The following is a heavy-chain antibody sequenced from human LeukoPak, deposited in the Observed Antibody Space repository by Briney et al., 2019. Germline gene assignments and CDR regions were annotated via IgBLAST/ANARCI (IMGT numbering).Heavy chain of an antibody. V-gene: IGHV3-30-3*01. D-gene: IGHD6-13*01. CDR2: ISYDGSNK. Sequence: GGSLRLSCAASGFTFSSYAMHWVRQAPGKGLEWVAVISYDGSNKYYADSVKGRFTISRDNSKNTLYLQMNSLRAEDTAVYYCARERDSSSWYAFDIWGQGTMVMVSS. CDR3: ARERDSSSWYAFDI. CDR1: GFTFSSYA. J-gene: IGHJ3*02.